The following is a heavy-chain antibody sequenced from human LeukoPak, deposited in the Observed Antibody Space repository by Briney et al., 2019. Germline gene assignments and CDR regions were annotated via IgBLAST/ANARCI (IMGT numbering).Heavy chain of an antibody. CDR3: AKVMAQGGMDV. Sequence: PGGSLRLSCAASGFTFSSYAMSWVRQAPGKGLEWVSGISGSGGNTYYGDSVKGRFTISRDNSKNTPYLQMNSLRAEDTAVYYCAKVMAQGGMDVWGQGTTVTVSS. J-gene: IGHJ6*02. CDR1: GFTFSSYA. V-gene: IGHV3-23*01. D-gene: IGHD2-8*01. CDR2: ISGSGGNT.